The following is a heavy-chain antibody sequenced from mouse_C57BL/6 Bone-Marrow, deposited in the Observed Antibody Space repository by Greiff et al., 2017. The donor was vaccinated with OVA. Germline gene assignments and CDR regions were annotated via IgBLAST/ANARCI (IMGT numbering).Heavy chain of an antibody. CDR1: GFTFSSYT. J-gene: IGHJ4*01. Sequence: EVKLVESGGGLVKPGGSLKLSCAASGFTFSSYTISWVRQTPEKRLEWVATISGGGGNTYYPDSVKGRFTISRDNAKNTLYLQMSSLRSEDTALYYCARPYDYDGGYAMDYWGQGTSVTVSS. CDR3: ARPYDYDGGYAMDY. CDR2: ISGGGGNT. V-gene: IGHV5-9*01. D-gene: IGHD2-4*01.